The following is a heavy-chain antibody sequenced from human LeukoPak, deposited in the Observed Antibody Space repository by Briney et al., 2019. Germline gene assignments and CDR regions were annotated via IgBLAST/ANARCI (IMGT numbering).Heavy chain of an antibody. Sequence: GGSLRLSCAASGFTFDDYGMSWVRQAPGKGLEWVSGINWNGGNTGYVDSVKGRFTISRDNAKNSLYLQMNSLRVEDTALYYCARALSNYVDYYYYYYMAVWGKGTTVTVSS. CDR2: INWNGGNT. CDR3: ARALSNYVDYYYYYYMAV. CDR1: GFTFDDYG. J-gene: IGHJ6*03. V-gene: IGHV3-20*04. D-gene: IGHD4-11*01.